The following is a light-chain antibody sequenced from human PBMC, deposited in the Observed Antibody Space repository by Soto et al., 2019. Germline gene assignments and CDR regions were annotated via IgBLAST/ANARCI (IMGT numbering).Light chain of an antibody. CDR2: EVS. CDR3: SADTSSSTVV. V-gene: IGLV2-14*01. J-gene: IGLJ2*01. CDR1: SSDIGVYKY. Sequence: QSALTQPASVSGSPGQSITISCTGTSSDIGVYKYVSWYQQHPGKAPNLMIYEVSNRPSGVSNRFSGSKSGNTASLTISGPQAEDEDDYYCSADTSSSTVVFGGGTKLTVL.